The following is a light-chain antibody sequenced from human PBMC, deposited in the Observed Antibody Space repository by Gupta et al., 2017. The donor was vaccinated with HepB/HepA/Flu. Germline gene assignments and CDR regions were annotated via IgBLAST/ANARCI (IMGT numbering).Light chain of an antibody. J-gene: IGLJ1*01. CDR1: NSNVGRDN. CDR3: AAWDDSLSAYV. CDR2: NDY. Sequence: QSVLTQPPSASGTPGQRVTISCSGSNSNVGRDNVYWYQQVPGAAPKLLIYNDYQRPSGIPDRVSGSKSGTSASLAISGLRSEDEAYYYCAAWDDSLSAYVFGTGTRFTVL. V-gene: IGLV1-47*02.